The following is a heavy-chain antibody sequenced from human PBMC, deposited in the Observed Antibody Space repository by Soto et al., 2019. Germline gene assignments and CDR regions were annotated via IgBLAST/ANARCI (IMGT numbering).Heavy chain of an antibody. V-gene: IGHV1-69*12. Sequence: QVQLVQSGAEVKNPGSSVKVSCKTSGGTFSSDAISWVRQAPGQGLEWMGGIIPIFGTANYAQKFQGRITITADDSTSTAYIELSSLRSEDTAVYYCARGLDYYDSSGNPSFQHWCQGTLVTVSS. J-gene: IGHJ1*01. CDR1: GGTFSSDA. D-gene: IGHD3-22*01. CDR3: ARGLDYYDSSGNPSFQH. CDR2: IIPIFGTA.